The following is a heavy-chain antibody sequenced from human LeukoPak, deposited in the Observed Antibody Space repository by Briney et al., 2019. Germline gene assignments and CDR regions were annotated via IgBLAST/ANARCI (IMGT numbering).Heavy chain of an antibody. CDR1: GYTFTTYE. CDR3: ARGRSKHYSLTWGSNY. D-gene: IGHD2-15*01. V-gene: IGHV1-18*01. J-gene: IGHJ4*02. CDR2: ISAYTGKT. Sequence: ASVKVSCKASGYTFTTYEISWVRQAPGQGLAWLGWISAYTGKTNYAQNFQGRVTLTTDTSTTTAYMELRSLNSDDTAVYYCARGRSKHYSLTWGSNYWGQGTLVTVSS.